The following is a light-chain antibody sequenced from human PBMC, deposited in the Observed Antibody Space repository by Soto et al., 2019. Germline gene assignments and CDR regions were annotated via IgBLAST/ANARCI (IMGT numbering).Light chain of an antibody. Sequence: EIVMTQSPATLSVSPGERATLSYRASQSVRSSFLAWYQQKPGQAPSLLIYGAPTRATGIPARFSGSGSGTEFTLTINSLQSEDFAVYYCQQYSNWPLTVGGGTKVDIK. CDR1: QSVRSSF. CDR3: QQYSNWPLT. CDR2: GAP. J-gene: IGKJ4*01. V-gene: IGKV3-15*01.